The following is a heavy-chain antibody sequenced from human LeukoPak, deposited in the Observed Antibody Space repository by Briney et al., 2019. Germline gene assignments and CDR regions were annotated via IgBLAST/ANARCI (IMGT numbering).Heavy chain of an antibody. D-gene: IGHD4-23*01. CDR3: ARRAGGYSHPYDY. CDR2: IIESGEST. J-gene: IGHJ4*02. Sequence: PGGSLRLSCAASGFTFNKYAMYWVRQAPGKGLEWVSAIIESGESTYYTDSVKGRFTISRDNSKNTLYLQMNSLRAEDTAVYYCARRAGGYSHPYDYWGQGILVTVSS. CDR1: GFTFNKYA. V-gene: IGHV3-23*01.